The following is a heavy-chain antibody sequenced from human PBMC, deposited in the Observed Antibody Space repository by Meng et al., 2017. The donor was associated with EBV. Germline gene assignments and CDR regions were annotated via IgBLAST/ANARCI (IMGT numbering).Heavy chain of an antibody. CDR3: ARVRTFGGVIHPDY. J-gene: IGHJ4*02. CDR2: ISAYNGNT. V-gene: IGHV1-18*01. Sequence: VQQVQPVAEVTGPGEPVKASCKASAYTVTCYGSSWVRQAPGQGLEWMGWISAYNGNTNYAQKLQGRVTMITDTSKSTAYMELRSLRSDDTAVNSCARVRTFGGVIHPDYWGQGTLVTVSS. D-gene: IGHD3-16*02. CDR1: AYTVTCYG.